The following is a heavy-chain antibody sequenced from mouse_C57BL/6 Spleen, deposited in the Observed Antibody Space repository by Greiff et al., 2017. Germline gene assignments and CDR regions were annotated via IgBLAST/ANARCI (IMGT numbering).Heavy chain of an antibody. V-gene: IGHV1-22*01. J-gene: IGHJ2*01. CDR2: INPNNGGT. Sequence: VQLKESGPELVKPGASVKMSCKQSHGKSLEWIGYINPNNGGTSYNQKFKGKATLTVNKSSSTAYMEPRSLTSEVSAVYYCASVYGSRFDYWGQGTTLTVSS. CDR3: ASVYGSRFDY. D-gene: IGHD1-1*01.